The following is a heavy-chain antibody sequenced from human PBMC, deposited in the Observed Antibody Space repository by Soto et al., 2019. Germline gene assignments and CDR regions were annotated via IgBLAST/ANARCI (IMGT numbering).Heavy chain of an antibody. CDR1: GGSISSYY. D-gene: IGHD1-26*01. CDR3: ARDSGSYWRSFDY. V-gene: IGHV4-59*01. J-gene: IGHJ4*02. CDR2: IYYSGST. Sequence: SETLSLTCTVSGGSISSYYWSWIRQPPGKGLEWIGYIYYSGSTNYNPSFKSRVTISVDTSKNQFSLKLSSVTAADTAVYYCARDSGSYWRSFDYWGQGTLVTVSS.